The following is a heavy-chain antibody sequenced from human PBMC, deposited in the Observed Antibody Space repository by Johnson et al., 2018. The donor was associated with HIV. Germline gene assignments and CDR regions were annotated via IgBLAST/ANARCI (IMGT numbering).Heavy chain of an antibody. CDR2: IKQDGSEK. J-gene: IGHJ3*02. CDR1: GFTFSSYW. Sequence: VQLVESGGGLVQPGRSLRLSCAASGFTFSSYWMSWVRQAPGKGLEWMANIKQDGSEKYYVDSVRGRFTISRDNAKNSLYLQMNNLRAGDSAVYYCVRASWCGALDIWGQGTMVTVSS. CDR3: VRASWCGALDI. D-gene: IGHD2-8*01. V-gene: IGHV3-7*02.